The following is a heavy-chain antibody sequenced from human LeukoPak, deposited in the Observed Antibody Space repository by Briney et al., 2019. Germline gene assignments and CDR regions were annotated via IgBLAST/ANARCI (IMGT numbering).Heavy chain of an antibody. V-gene: IGHV1-2*02. D-gene: IGHD5-12*01. J-gene: IGHJ4*02. CDR3: ARVASDYDSIFDS. CDR2: IDPNSGGT. Sequence: ASVKVSCKASGYTFTGYYMHWVRQAPGQGLEWMGWIDPNSGGTNYAQKFQGRVTMTRDTSISTAYMELSRLRSGDTAVYYCARVASDYDSIFDSWGQGTLVTVSS. CDR1: GYTFTGYY.